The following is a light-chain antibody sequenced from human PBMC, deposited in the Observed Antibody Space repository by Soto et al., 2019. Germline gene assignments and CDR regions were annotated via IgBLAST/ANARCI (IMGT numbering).Light chain of an antibody. CDR2: DAS. V-gene: IGKV3-11*01. Sequence: EIVLTQSPATLSLSPGERATLSCRASQSVSSYLAWYQQKPGQAPRLLNYDASNRATGIPARFSGNGFGTDFTLTISSLEPEDFAVYYCQQRSSWPTFGPGTKVDI. CDR3: QQRSSWPT. CDR1: QSVSSY. J-gene: IGKJ3*01.